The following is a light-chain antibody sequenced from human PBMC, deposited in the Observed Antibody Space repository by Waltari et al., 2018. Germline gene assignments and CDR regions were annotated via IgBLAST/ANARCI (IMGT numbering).Light chain of an antibody. Sequence: DIRLTQSPSFLSASLGDRLPISCRASQATGSSFAWYQQKPGKAPRLLIYAASTLEGGVPPRFSGSGSGTEFTLTISSLQPEDFATYYCQQANSYPRTFGQGTKLEI. V-gene: IGKV1-9*01. CDR1: QATGSS. CDR2: AAS. J-gene: IGKJ2*01. CDR3: QQANSYPRT.